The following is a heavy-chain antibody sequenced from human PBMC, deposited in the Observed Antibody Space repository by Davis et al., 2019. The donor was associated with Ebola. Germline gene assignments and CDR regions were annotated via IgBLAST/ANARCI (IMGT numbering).Heavy chain of an antibody. CDR1: GGSISSYY. J-gene: IGHJ6*02. Sequence: SETLSLTCTVSGGSISSYYWSWIRQPPGKGLEWIGYIYYSGSTNYNPSLKSRVTISVDTSKNQFSLKLSSVTAADTAVYYCAGSGYPIYYYYGMDVWGQGTTVTVSS. CDR3: AGSGYPIYYYYGMDV. CDR2: IYYSGST. V-gene: IGHV4-59*12. D-gene: IGHD3-3*01.